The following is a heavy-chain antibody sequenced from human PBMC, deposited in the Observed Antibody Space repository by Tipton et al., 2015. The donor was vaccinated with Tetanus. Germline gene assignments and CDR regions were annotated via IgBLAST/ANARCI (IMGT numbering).Heavy chain of an antibody. Sequence: QLVQSGAEVKKPGASVKVSCKASGYTFTSYGISWVRQAPGQGLEWMGWISAYNGNTNYAQKLQGRVTMTPDTSTSTAYMELRSLRSDDTAVYYCARVGWTTVTRPDYYYGMDVWGQGTTVTVSS. J-gene: IGHJ6*02. CDR1: GYTFTSYG. V-gene: IGHV1-18*04. CDR2: ISAYNGNT. CDR3: ARVGWTTVTRPDYYYGMDV. D-gene: IGHD4-17*01.